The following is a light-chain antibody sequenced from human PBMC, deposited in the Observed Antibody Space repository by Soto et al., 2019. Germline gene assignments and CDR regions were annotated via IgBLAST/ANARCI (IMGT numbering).Light chain of an antibody. CDR1: LSVSSN. CDR3: QQYSSWPPFT. V-gene: IGKV3-15*01. CDR2: AAS. J-gene: IGKJ2*01. Sequence: EIVMTQSPATLSVSPGERATLSCRASLSVSSNLAWYQQKPGQAPRLLIYAASTRGTGVPDRFSGSGSGTEFTLTISSLQSEDFAVYYCQQYSSWPPFTFGQGTRLDFK.